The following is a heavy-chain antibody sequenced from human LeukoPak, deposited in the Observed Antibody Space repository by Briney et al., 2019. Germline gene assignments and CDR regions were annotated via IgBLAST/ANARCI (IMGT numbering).Heavy chain of an antibody. Sequence: ASVKVSCKTSGYTFSSHCIHWVRQAPGQGPEWMGISNPCGGGTSYAQKFQGRLTMTRDTSTSTVYLELSSLRSEDTAVYYCARDPYYGSGTYNYFDYWGQGTLVTVSS. J-gene: IGHJ4*02. CDR1: GYTFSSHC. D-gene: IGHD3-10*01. CDR3: ARDPYYGSGTYNYFDY. CDR2: SNPCGGGT. V-gene: IGHV1-46*01.